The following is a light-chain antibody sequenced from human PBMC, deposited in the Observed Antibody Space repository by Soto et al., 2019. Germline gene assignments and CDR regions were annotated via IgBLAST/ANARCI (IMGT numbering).Light chain of an antibody. CDR3: HQLGTIPFT. V-gene: IGKV3-20*01. CDR1: QSVSSTY. J-gene: IGKJ3*01. CDR2: GAS. Sequence: EIVLTQSPGTLSLSPGERATLSCRASQSVSSTYLGWYQQKPGQAPRLLISGASNRATGIPDRFSGSGSGTDFTLTISRLAPEDFAVYYCHQLGTIPFTFGPGTKVDV.